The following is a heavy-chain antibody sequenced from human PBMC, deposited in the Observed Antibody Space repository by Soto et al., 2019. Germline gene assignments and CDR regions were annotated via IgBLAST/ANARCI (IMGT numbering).Heavy chain of an antibody. V-gene: IGHV3-9*01. CDR3: AKVHSSWYFYYYYLDD. Sequence: EVQLVESGGGLVQPGRSLRLSCAASGFTFDDYAMHWVRQAPGKGLEWVSGISCNSGSIGYADSVKGRFTISRDNPKKSLYLQMNGMRADDTAVYYCAKVHSSWYFYYYYLDDLGKRTTGPVSS. CDR2: ISCNSGSI. D-gene: IGHD6-13*01. CDR1: GFTFDDYA. J-gene: IGHJ6*03.